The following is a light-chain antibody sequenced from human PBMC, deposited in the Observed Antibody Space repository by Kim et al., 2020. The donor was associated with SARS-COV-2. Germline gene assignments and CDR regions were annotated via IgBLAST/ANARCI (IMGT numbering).Light chain of an antibody. CDR1: KLDDKY. CDR2: QDA. J-gene: IGLJ2*01. V-gene: IGLV3-1*01. CDR3: QAWDSGIAGV. Sequence: SYELTQPPSVSVSPGQTASITCSGDKLDDKYVGWYQQKPGQSPVLIIYQDAKRTSGIPERFSGSNSGNTATLTISGTQAMDEADYYCQAWDSGIAGVFGGGTQLTVL.